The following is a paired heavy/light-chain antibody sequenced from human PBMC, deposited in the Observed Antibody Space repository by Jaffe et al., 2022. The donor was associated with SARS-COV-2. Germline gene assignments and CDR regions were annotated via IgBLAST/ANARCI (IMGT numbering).Light chain of an antibody. CDR3: AAWDDSLSGPVV. Sequence: QSVLTQPPSASGTPGQRVTISCSGSSSNIGSNYVYWYQQLPGTAPKLLIYRNNQRPSGVPDRFSGSKSGTSASLAISGLRSEDEADYYCAAWDDSLSGPVVFGGGTKLTVL. CDR1: SSNIGSNY. CDR2: RNN. J-gene: IGLJ2*01. V-gene: IGLV1-47*01.
Heavy chain of an antibody. CDR2: IYTSGST. CDR3: KADSSSPFYYYYGMDV. D-gene: IGHD6-6*01. CDR1: GGSISSGSYY. V-gene: IGHV4-61*02. J-gene: IGHJ6*02. Sequence: QVQLQESGPGLVKPSQTLSLTCTVSGGSISSGSYYWSWIRQPAGKGLEWIGRIYTSGSTNYNPSLKSRVTISVDTSKNQFSLKLSSVTAADTAVYYCKADSSSPFYYYYGMDVWGQGTTVTVSS.